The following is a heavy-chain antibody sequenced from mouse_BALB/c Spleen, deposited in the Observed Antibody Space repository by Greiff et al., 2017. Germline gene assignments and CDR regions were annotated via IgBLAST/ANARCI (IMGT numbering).Heavy chain of an antibody. V-gene: IGHV5-6-3*01. Sequence: EVNVVESGGGLVQPGGSLKLSCAASGFTFSSYGMSWVRQTPDKRLELVATINSNGGSTYYPDSGKGRFTISRDNAKNTLYLQRSSPKSEDPALYYCAREYDYDDAWFAYWGQGTLVTVSA. CDR3: AREYDYDDAWFAY. CDR2: INSNGGST. D-gene: IGHD2-4*01. J-gene: IGHJ3*01. CDR1: GFTFSSYG.